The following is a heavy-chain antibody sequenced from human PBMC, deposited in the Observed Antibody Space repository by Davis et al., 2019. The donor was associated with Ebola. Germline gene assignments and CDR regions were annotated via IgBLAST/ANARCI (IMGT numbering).Heavy chain of an antibody. D-gene: IGHD5-18*01. V-gene: IGHV4-59*01. CDR3: ARSGYSYRSSYFYSGMDV. CDR1: GGSISSYY. CDR2: FYNSGST. J-gene: IGHJ6*02. Sequence: MPSETLSLTCTVSGGSISSYYWSWIRQPPGKGLEWIGYFYNSGSTNYNPSLKGRVTISVDTSKNHFSLKLSSVTAADTAIYYCARSGYSYRSSYFYSGMDVWGQGTTVTVSS.